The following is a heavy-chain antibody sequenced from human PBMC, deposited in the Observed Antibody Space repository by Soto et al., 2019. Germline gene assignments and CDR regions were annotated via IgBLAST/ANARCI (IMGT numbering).Heavy chain of an antibody. J-gene: IGHJ6*02. Sequence: SETLSLTCTASGASIRSSAYWGWIRQPPGKGLEWIGSIYSIGNTYYNPSPKSGVTISADTSKNQFSLNLISVTAADTAVYYCRRSSRYSTDVWGQGITVTVSS. D-gene: IGHD6-19*01. CDR2: IYSIGNT. CDR1: GASIRSSAY. V-gene: IGHV4-39*01. CDR3: RRSSRYSTDV.